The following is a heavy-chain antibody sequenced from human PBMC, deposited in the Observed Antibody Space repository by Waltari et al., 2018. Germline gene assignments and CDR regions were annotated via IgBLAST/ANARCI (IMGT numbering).Heavy chain of an antibody. CDR2: IYHSGST. CDR3: ARERDGDFDY. Sequence: QVQLQESGPGLVKPSEPLSLTCAVSGYTISSGYYWGWIRQPPGKGLEWIGSIYHSGSTYYNPSLKSRVTISVDTSKNQFSLKLSSVTAADTAVYYCARERDGDFDYWGQGTLVTVSS. CDR1: GYTISSGYY. V-gene: IGHV4-38-2*02. D-gene: IGHD4-17*01. J-gene: IGHJ4*02.